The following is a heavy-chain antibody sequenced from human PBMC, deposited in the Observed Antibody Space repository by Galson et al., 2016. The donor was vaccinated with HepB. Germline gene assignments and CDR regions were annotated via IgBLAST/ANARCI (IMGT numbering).Heavy chain of an antibody. D-gene: IGHD6-19*01. CDR3: ARARYSSGLYNWFDP. J-gene: IGHJ5*02. V-gene: IGHV4-39*07. Sequence: TLSLTCTVSGGSISSSSYYWGWIRQPPGKGLEWIGSIYYSGSTYYNPSLKSRVTISVDTSKNQFSLELSSVTAADTAVYYRARARYSSGLYNWFDPWGQGTLVTVSS. CDR1: GGSISSSSYY. CDR2: IYYSGST.